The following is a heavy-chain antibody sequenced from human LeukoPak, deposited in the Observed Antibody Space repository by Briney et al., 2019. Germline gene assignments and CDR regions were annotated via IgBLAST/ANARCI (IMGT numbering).Heavy chain of an antibody. J-gene: IGHJ5*02. CDR2: IYYSGSA. Sequence: SETLSLTCTVSGGSISSGGYYWSWIRQHPGKGLEWIGYIYYSGSAYYNPSLKSRVTISVDTSKNQFSLKLSSVTAADTAVYYCARVVPAAIEWFDPWGQGTLVTVSS. D-gene: IGHD2-2*02. V-gene: IGHV4-31*03. CDR1: GGSISSGGYY. CDR3: ARVVPAAIEWFDP.